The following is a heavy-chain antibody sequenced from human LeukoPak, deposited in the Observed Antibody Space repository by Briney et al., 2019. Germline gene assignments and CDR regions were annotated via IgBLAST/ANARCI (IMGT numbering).Heavy chain of an antibody. CDR3: ARGERYRSGGSCYSGDVNY. J-gene: IGHJ4*02. D-gene: IGHD2-15*01. V-gene: IGHV4-61*05. Sequence: PSETLSLTCTVSGGSISSSSYYWSWIRQPRGKGLEWIGYIYYSGSTNYNPSLKSRVTISVDTSKNQFSLKLSSVTAADTAVYYCARGERYRSGGSCYSGDVNYWGQGTLVTVSS. CDR2: IYYSGST. CDR1: GGSISSSSYY.